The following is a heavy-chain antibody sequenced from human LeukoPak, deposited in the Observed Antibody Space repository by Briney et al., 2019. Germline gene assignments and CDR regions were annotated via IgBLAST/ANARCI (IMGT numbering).Heavy chain of an antibody. J-gene: IGHJ4*02. Sequence: GGSLRLSCAASGFTFSSYSMNWVRQAPGKGLEWVSSISSSSSYIYYAASVKGRFTISRDNAKNSLYLQMNSLRAEDTAVYYCARDYGYGGNPYYFDYWGQGTLVTVSS. CDR2: ISSSSSYI. CDR1: GFTFSSYS. CDR3: ARDYGYGGNPYYFDY. D-gene: IGHD4-23*01. V-gene: IGHV3-21*01.